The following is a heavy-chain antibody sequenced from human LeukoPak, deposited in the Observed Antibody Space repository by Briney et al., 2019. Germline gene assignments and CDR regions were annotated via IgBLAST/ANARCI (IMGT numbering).Heavy chain of an antibody. CDR3: ASQPYYDSSGYYFY. V-gene: IGHV4-39*01. CDR1: GGSITSRTYS. CDR2: IYHTGRT. D-gene: IGHD3-22*01. J-gene: IGHJ4*02. Sequence: PSETLSLTRTVSGGSITSRTYSWGWIRQPPGKGLEWIGSIYHTGRTFYNPSLKSRDTLSINTTKNQFSLNLSSVTAADTAVYYCASQPYYDSSGYYFYWGQGTLVTVSS.